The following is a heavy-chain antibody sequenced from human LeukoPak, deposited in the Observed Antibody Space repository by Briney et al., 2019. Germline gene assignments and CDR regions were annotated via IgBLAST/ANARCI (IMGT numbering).Heavy chain of an antibody. CDR1: GFIFSSYA. Sequence: GALRLSCAASGFIFSSYAMSRVRQAPGKGLEWVSAISGSGGSTYYADSVKGRFTISRDNSKNTLYLQMNSLRAEDTAVYYCANGNPPRNYWGQGTLVTVSS. D-gene: IGHD1-14*01. J-gene: IGHJ4*02. V-gene: IGHV3-23*01. CDR3: ANGNPPRNY. CDR2: ISGSGGST.